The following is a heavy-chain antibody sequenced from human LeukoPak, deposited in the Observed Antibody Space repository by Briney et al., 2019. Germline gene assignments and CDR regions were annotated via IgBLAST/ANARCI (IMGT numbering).Heavy chain of an antibody. Sequence: GGSLRLSCAASGFTVSSNYMSWVRQAPGKGLEWVSSISSSSSFKQYADSAKGRFTISRDNAKNSLYLQMSGLRGEDTAVYYCARDLGSGDYLRKYFDLWGRGALVAVSS. V-gene: IGHV3-21*06. CDR2: ISSSSSFK. J-gene: IGHJ2*01. D-gene: IGHD4-17*01. CDR3: ARDLGSGDYLRKYFDL. CDR1: GFTVSSNY.